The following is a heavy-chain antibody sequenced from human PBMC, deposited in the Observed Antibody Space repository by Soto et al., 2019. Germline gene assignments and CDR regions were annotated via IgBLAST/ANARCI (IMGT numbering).Heavy chain of an antibody. CDR1: GFTFSSYS. CDR2: ISGSAGTT. D-gene: IGHD6-6*01. Sequence: GGSLRLSCSASGFTFSSYSMSWVRQAPGKGLEWLSSISGSAGTTYYADSVKGHFTISRDNSKSTLYLQMNSLRADDTAVYYCAKESSSGMDVWGQGTTVTVSS. CDR3: AKESSSGMDV. V-gene: IGHV3-23*01. J-gene: IGHJ6*02.